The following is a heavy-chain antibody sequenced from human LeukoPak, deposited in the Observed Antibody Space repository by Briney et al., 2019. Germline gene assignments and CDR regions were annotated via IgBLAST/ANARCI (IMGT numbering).Heavy chain of an antibody. CDR1: GFTFDDYA. Sequence: PGGSLRLSCAASGFTFDDYAMHWVRQAPGKGLEWVSLISGDGGSTYYADSVKSRFTISRDNAKNSLYLQMNSLRAEDTAVYICARESGPIDYWGQGTLVTVSS. J-gene: IGHJ4*02. V-gene: IGHV3-43*02. CDR2: ISGDGGST. CDR3: ARESGPIDY.